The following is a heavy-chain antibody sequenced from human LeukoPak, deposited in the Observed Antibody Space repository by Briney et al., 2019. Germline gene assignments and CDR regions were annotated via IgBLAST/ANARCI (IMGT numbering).Heavy chain of an antibody. D-gene: IGHD3-10*01. CDR2: ISYDGDSE. CDR3: AEVGPRFGRHWYFDL. Sequence: PGRSLRLSCAASGFAFISYGMHWVRQAPGKGLEWVALISYDGDSEEYADSVKGRFTISRDNSKTTVYLQMNSLRPEDTAVYYCAEVGPRFGRHWYFDLWGRGTLVTVSS. V-gene: IGHV3-30*18. CDR1: GFAFISYG. J-gene: IGHJ2*01.